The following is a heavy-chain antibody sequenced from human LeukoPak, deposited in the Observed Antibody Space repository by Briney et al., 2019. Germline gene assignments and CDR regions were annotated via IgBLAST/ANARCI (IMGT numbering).Heavy chain of an antibody. J-gene: IGHJ2*01. D-gene: IGHD5-24*01. CDR2: IYYSGST. V-gene: IGHV4-59*08. CDR1: GGSISSYY. CDR3: ARISPLWLQLGWYFDL. Sequence: PSETLSLTCTVSGGSISSYYWSWIRQPPGKGLEWIGYIYYSGSTNYNPSLKSRVTISVDTSKNQFSLKLSSVTAADTAVYYCARISPLWLQLGWYFDLWGRGTLVTVSS.